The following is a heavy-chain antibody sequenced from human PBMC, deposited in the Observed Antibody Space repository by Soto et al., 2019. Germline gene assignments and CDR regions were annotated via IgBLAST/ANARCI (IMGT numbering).Heavy chain of an antibody. J-gene: IGHJ5*02. D-gene: IGHD3-22*01. V-gene: IGHV4-61*01. CDR1: VGSVSSGSYY. CDR2: IYYSGST. CDR3: AREAWDTYYYDSSGSNWFDP. Sequence: SETLSLTCTVSVGSVSSGSYYWSWIRQPPGKGLEWIGYIYYSGSTNYNPSLKSRVTISVDTSKNQFSLKLSSVTAADTAVYYCAREAWDTYYYDSSGSNWFDPWGQGTLVTVSS.